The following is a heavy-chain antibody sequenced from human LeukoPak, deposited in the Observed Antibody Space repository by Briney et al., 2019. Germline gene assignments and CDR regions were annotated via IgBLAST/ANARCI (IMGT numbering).Heavy chain of an antibody. J-gene: IGHJ4*03. CDR3: ARGATISETGYFDF. D-gene: IGHD5-24*01. Sequence: SETLSLTCTVSGGSISRSSDYWGWIRQHPGKGLEWIGSLYYSGSTYYNPSLKSRATISVDTSRNQFSLKLSSVTAADAAVFYCARGATISETGYFDFWGQGTLVTVSS. CDR2: LYYSGST. V-gene: IGHV4-39*01. CDR1: GGSISRSSDY.